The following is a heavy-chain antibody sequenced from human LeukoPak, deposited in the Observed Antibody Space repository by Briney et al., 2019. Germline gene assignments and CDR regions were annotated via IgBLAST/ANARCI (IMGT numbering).Heavy chain of an antibody. D-gene: IGHD3-22*01. Sequence: PGRSLRLSCSASGFTFSNYGMHWVRQAPGKGLEWVALISYDGSNKYYADSVKGRFTISRDNSKNTLYLQMNSLRAEDTAVYYCARPYSSGYYFGAFDIWGQGTMVTVSS. CDR3: ARPYSSGYYFGAFDI. CDR2: ISYDGSNK. CDR1: GFTFSNYG. V-gene: IGHV3-30*03. J-gene: IGHJ3*02.